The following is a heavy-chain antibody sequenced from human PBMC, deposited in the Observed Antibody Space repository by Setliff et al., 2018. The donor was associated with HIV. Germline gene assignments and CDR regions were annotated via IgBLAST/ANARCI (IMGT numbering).Heavy chain of an antibody. CDR1: GFSSNA. CDR3: ASGHLKVGDAFHI. J-gene: IGHJ3*02. D-gene: IGHD1-26*01. V-gene: IGHV3-30*01. CDR2: ISSDGGES. Sequence: PGGSLRLSCAASGFSSNAIYWVRQAPGKGLEWVTVISSDGGESHYADSVRGRFIISRDNSKSTVYLEMNSLTFDDTAVYYCASGHLKVGDAFHIWGQGTMVTVSS.